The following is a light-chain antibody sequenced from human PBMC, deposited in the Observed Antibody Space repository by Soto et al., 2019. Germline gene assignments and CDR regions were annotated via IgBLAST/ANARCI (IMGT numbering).Light chain of an antibody. CDR3: QQYGSSP. CDR2: GAS. CDR1: QSVSSY. Sequence: EILLTQSPATLSLSPGERATLSCRASQSVSSYLAWYQQKPGQAPRLLIYGASSRATGIPDRFSGSGSGTDFTLTISRLEPEDFAVYYCQQYGSSPFGGGTKVDIK. J-gene: IGKJ4*01. V-gene: IGKV3-20*01.